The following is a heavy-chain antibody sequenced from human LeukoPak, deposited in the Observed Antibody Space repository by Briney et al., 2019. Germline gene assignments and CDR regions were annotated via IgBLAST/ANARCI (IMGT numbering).Heavy chain of an antibody. Sequence: GGSLRLSCAASGFTFSSYGMSWVRQAPGKGLEWVSAISGSGGSTYYADSVKGRFTISRDDSKNTLYLQMNSLRAEDTAVYYCARGPSGYHNTGGQGTLVTVSS. CDR1: GFTFSSYG. D-gene: IGHD5-12*01. CDR3: ARGPSGYHNT. J-gene: IGHJ4*02. CDR2: ISGSGGST. V-gene: IGHV3-23*01.